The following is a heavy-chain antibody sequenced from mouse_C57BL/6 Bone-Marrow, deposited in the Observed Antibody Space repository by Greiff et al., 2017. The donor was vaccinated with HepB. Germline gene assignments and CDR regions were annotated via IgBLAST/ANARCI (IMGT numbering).Heavy chain of an antibody. CDR1: GYSITSGYY. CDR3: ARDRPPSGTYYAMDY. J-gene: IGHJ4*01. D-gene: IGHD4-1*01. CDR2: ISYDGSN. V-gene: IGHV3-6*01. Sequence: DVQLQESGPGLVKPSQSLSLTCSVTGYSITSGYYWNWIRQFPGNKLEWMGYISYDGSNNYNPSLKNRISITRDTSKNQFFLKLNSVTTEDTATYYCARDRPPSGTYYAMDYWGQGTSVTVS.